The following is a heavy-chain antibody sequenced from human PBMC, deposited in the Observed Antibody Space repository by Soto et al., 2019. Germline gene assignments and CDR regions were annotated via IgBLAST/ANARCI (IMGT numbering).Heavy chain of an antibody. J-gene: IGHJ6*03. CDR1: GCNFISYS. CDR2: ISSSSSYI. Sequence: GGPLLLSCVAAGCNFISYSMNWVRQAPGKGLEWASSISSSSSYISYADSVKGRFTISSDNAKNSLYLQMNSLRAEDTAVYYCARSHEAYYYYYYMDVWGKGTTVTVSS. V-gene: IGHV3-21*01. CDR3: ARSHEAYYYYYYMDV.